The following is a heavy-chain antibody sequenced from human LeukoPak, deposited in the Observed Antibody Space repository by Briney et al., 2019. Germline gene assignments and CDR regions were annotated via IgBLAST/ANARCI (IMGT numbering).Heavy chain of an antibody. D-gene: IGHD2-2*02. J-gene: IGHJ4*02. CDR3: ARATPSYCSSTSCYRYYFDY. Sequence: GGSLRLSCAASGFTFSGFAMSWVRQAPGKGLEWVSAISGSGRTTYYADSVKGRFTISRDTSTNTLYLQMNSLRAEDTAVYYCARATPSYCSSTSCYRYYFDYWGQGTLVTVSS. CDR2: ISGSGRTT. CDR1: GFTFSGFA. V-gene: IGHV3-23*01.